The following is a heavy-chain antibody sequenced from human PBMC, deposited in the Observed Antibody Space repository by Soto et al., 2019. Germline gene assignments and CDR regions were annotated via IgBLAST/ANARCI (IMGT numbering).Heavy chain of an antibody. CDR3: ARGGSLGDYYYGMDV. D-gene: IGHD3-10*01. CDR1: GGSISSYF. CDR2: IYYTGST. J-gene: IGHJ6*02. V-gene: IGHV4-59*01. Sequence: KTSETLSLTCSASGGSISSYFWSWIRQPPGKGLEYIGYIYYTGSTNYNPSLKSRVTISVDTSKNQFSLKLSSVTAADTAVYYCARGGSLGDYYYGMDVWGQGTTVTVSS.